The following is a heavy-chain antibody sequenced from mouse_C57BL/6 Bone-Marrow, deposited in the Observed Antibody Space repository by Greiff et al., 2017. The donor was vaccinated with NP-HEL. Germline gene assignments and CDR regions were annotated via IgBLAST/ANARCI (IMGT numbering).Heavy chain of an antibody. V-gene: IGHV1-74*01. D-gene: IGHD2-1*01. CDR3: ASAGGYYGNFLFAY. CDR2: IHPSDSDT. CDR1: GYTFTSYW. J-gene: IGHJ3*01. Sequence: QVQLQQPGAELVKPGASVKVSCKASGYTFTSYWMHWVKQRPGQGLEWIGRIHPSDSDTNYNQKFKGKATLTVDKSSSTAYMQLSSLTSEDSAVYYCASAGGYYGNFLFAYWGQGTLVTVSA.